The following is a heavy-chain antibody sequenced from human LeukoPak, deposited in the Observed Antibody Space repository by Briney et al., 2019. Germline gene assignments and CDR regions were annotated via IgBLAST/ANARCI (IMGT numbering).Heavy chain of an antibody. CDR2: ISSGGSPI. CDR1: GLSFSYYE. J-gene: IGHJ4*02. CDR3: TRVPSSGNHFDY. V-gene: IGHV3-48*03. Sequence: GRSLRLSCVVSGLSFSYYEWSWVRQPPGKGLEWISYISSGGSPIYADSVKGRFTISRDDAKRSLYLQMNSLRVEDTAAYYCTRVPSSGNHFDYWGQGTLVTVSS. D-gene: IGHD6-19*01.